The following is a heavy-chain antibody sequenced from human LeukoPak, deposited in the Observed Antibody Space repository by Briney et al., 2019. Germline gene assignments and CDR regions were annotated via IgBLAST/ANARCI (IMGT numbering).Heavy chain of an antibody. Sequence: SETLSLTCTVSGGSISSYYWSWIRQPPGKGLEWIGYIYYSGSTNYNPSLKSRVTISVDTSKNQFSLKLSSVTAADTAVYYCAGAQGYCSGGSCSFDYWGQGTLVTVSS. CDR1: GGSISSYY. CDR3: AGAQGYCSGGSCSFDY. V-gene: IGHV4-59*01. J-gene: IGHJ4*02. CDR2: IYYSGST. D-gene: IGHD2-15*01.